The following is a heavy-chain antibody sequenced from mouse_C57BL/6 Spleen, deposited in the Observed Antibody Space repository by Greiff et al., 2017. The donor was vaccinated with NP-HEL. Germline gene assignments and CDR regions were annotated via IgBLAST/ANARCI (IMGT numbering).Heavy chain of an antibody. Sequence: VQLQQSGAELVRPGASVKLSCTASGFNIKDDYMHWVKQRPEQGLEWIGWIDPENGDTEYASKFQGKATITADTSSNTAYLQLSSLTSEDTAVYYCTTWGTGPRAFAYWGQGTLVTVSA. CDR3: TTWGTGPRAFAY. D-gene: IGHD2-14*01. V-gene: IGHV14-4*01. J-gene: IGHJ3*01. CDR1: GFNIKDDY. CDR2: IDPENGDT.